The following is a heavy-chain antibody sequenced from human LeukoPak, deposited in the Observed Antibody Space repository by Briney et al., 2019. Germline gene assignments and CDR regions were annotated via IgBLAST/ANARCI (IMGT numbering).Heavy chain of an antibody. Sequence: SETLSLTCTVSGGSISSSSYYWGWIRQPAGKGPEWIGRIYTSGSTNYNPSLKSRVTMSVDTSKNQFSLKLSSVTAADTAAYYCARENIVGATIFDYWGQGTLVTVSS. CDR1: GGSISSSSYY. D-gene: IGHD1-26*01. J-gene: IGHJ4*02. CDR2: IYTSGST. V-gene: IGHV4-61*02. CDR3: ARENIVGATIFDY.